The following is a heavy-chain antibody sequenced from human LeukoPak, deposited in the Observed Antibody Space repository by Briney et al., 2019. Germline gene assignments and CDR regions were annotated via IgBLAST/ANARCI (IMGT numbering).Heavy chain of an antibody. D-gene: IGHD5-12*01. J-gene: IGHJ4*02. CDR1: GFAFSSYA. CDR2: ISGSGGST. Sequence: GGSLRLSCAASGFAFSSYAMSWVREAPGKGLEWVSAISGSGGSTYYADSVKGRFTISRDNSKNTLYLQMNSLRAEDTAVYYCAKEGRGYDHVLDYWGQGTLVTVSS. V-gene: IGHV3-23*01. CDR3: AKEGRGYDHVLDY.